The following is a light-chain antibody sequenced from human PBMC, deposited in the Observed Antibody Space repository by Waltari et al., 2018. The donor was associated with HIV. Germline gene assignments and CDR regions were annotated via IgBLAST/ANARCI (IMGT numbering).Light chain of an antibody. V-gene: IGLV2-14*01. CDR3: SSYTSSSTYV. J-gene: IGLJ1*01. CDR2: EVS. CDR1: SSDVGRSNY. Sequence: QSALTQPASVSGPPGQSITLSCTGTSSDVGRSNYVSWYQQHPGKAPKLMIYEVSNRPSGVSNRFSGSKSGNTASLTISGLQAEDEADYYCSSYTSSSTYVFGTGTKVTVL.